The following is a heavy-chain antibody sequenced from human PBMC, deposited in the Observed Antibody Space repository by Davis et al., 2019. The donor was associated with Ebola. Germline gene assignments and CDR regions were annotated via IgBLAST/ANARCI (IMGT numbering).Heavy chain of an antibody. CDR2: IYYSGST. D-gene: IGHD3-3*01. CDR3: ARATYDFWSGYPLYYAFDI. Sequence: GSLRLSCAVSGVSISSSNWWSWVRQPPGKGLEWIGYIYYSGSTNYNPSLKGRVTISVDTSKNQFSLKLSSVTAADTAVYYCARATYDFWSGYPLYYAFDIWGQGTLVAVSS. CDR1: GVSISSSNW. V-gene: IGHV4-4*02. J-gene: IGHJ3*02.